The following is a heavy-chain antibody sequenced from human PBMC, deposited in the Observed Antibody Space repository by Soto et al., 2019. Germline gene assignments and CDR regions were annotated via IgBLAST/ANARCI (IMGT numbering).Heavy chain of an antibody. J-gene: IGHJ4*02. CDR3: ARRRVVWDSNPYYFDY. D-gene: IGHD2-15*01. Sequence: LSLTCTVSGGSISSGDYYWSWIRQPPGKGLEWIGYIYYSGSTYYNPSLKSRVTISVDTSKNQFSLKLSSVTAADTAVYYCARRRVVWDSNPYYFDYWGQGTLVTVSS. V-gene: IGHV4-30-4*01. CDR1: GGSISSGDYY. CDR2: IYYSGST.